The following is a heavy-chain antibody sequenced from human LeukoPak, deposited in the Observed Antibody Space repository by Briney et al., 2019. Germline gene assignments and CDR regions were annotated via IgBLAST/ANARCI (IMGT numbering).Heavy chain of an antibody. Sequence: GGSLRLSCSASGFVFTIYTMYWVRQAPGKGPEYVSTISGSGNGFSIYYADSVKGRFTISRDDSKSILYLQMNGLRSEDTAVYYCVKDFGRIRGTPDSWGQGTLVIVSS. D-gene: IGHD1-26*01. J-gene: IGHJ4*02. CDR1: GFVFTIYT. CDR2: ISGSGNGFSI. V-gene: IGHV3-64D*06. CDR3: VKDFGRIRGTPDS.